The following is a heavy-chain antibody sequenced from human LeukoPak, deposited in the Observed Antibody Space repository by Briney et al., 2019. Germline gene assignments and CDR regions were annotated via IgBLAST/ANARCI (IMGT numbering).Heavy chain of an antibody. CDR2: INPNSGGT. V-gene: IGHV1-2*02. CDR3: ARVPDYYGSYYYYMDV. D-gene: IGHD3-10*01. J-gene: IGHJ6*03. Sequence: ASVKVSCKASGYTFTNYYMHWVRQAPGQGLEWMGWINPNSGGTNYAQKFQGRVTMTRDTSISTAYMELSRLRSDDTAVYYCARVPDYYGSYYYYMDVWGKGTTVTVSS. CDR1: GYTFTNYY.